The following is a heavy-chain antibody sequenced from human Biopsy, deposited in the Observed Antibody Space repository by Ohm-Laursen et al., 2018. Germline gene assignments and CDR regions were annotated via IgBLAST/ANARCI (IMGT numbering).Heavy chain of an antibody. D-gene: IGHD2-15*01. Sequence: TLSLTCTVSGGSISSYYWSWIRQPPGKGLEWIGNIYYSGITNYNPSLKSRVSISVDTSKNHFPLKLSSVTAADTAVYYCALETTYCSGNRCYPDGMDVWGQGTTVTVSS. CDR1: GGSISSYY. V-gene: IGHV4-59*08. CDR3: ALETTYCSGNRCYPDGMDV. J-gene: IGHJ6*02. CDR2: IYYSGIT.